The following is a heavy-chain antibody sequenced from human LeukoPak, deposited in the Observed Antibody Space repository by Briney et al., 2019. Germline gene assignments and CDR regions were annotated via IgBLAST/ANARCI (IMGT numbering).Heavy chain of an antibody. J-gene: IGHJ4*02. CDR2: ISGSGGST. CDR1: GFSFGSYA. V-gene: IGHV3-23*01. CDR3: AKDLSSEYYFDY. Sequence: GGSLRLSCAASGFSFGSYAMSWVRQAPGKGLEWVSAISGSGGSTYYADSVKGRFTISRDNSKNTLYLQMNSLRAEDTAVYYCAKDLSSEYYFDYWGQGTLVTVSS. D-gene: IGHD6-19*01.